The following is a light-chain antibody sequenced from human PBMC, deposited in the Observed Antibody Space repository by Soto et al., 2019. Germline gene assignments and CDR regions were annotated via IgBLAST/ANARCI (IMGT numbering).Light chain of an antibody. Sequence: QSALTQSPSASGSPGQSVTISCTGTSSDVGNYKYVSWYQQHPGKAPKLMIYEVSKRHSGVPDRFSGSKSGNTASLTVSGVQVEDEAAYYCSSYAGSNLGVFGGGTKLTVL. CDR1: SSDVGNYKY. CDR3: SSYAGSNLGV. V-gene: IGLV2-8*01. CDR2: EVS. J-gene: IGLJ3*02.